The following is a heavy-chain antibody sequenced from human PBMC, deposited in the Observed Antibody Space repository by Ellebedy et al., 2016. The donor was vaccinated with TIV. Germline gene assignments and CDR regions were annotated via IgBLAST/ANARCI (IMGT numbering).Heavy chain of an antibody. J-gene: IGHJ5*02. V-gene: IGHV1-3*01. D-gene: IGHD3-16*01. CDR2: INAGNGNT. Sequence: ASVKVSCXASGYTFISYGMHWVRQAPGQRLEWMGWINAGNGNTKYSQKFQGRVTITRDTSASTANMELSSLRSEDTAVYYCARGPERGWFDPWGQGTLVTVSS. CDR1: GYTFISYG. CDR3: ARGPERGWFDP.